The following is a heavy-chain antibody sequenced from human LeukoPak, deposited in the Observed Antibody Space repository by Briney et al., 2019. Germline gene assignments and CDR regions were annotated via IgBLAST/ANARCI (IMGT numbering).Heavy chain of an antibody. CDR3: ARDRSYYSDTGADS. CDR1: GGSINRGTHY. J-gene: IGHJ5*01. V-gene: IGHV4-61*02. Sequence: PSETLFLTCSVSGGSINRGTHYWSWIRQPAGKGLEWIGRVYTTGNTNYNPSLWSRVTISVDTSKNQFSLRLSSVTAADTAVYYCARDRSYYSDTGADSWGQGILVIVSS. CDR2: VYTTGNT. D-gene: IGHD3-22*01.